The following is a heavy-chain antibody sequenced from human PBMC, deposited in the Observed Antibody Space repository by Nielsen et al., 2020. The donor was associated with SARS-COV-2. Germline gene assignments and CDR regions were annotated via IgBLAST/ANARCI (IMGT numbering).Heavy chain of an antibody. V-gene: IGHV3-11*05. CDR1: GFTFSDYY. CDR3: AREGRRLPLDY. J-gene: IGHJ4*02. D-gene: IGHD3-16*01. Sequence: GGSLRLSCAASGFTFSDYYMSWIRQAPGKGLEWISYISSTFYINYADSVRGRFTISRDNEKNTVYLQMNSLGVEDTAVYFCAREGRRLPLDYWGQGTLVIVSS. CDR2: ISSTFYI.